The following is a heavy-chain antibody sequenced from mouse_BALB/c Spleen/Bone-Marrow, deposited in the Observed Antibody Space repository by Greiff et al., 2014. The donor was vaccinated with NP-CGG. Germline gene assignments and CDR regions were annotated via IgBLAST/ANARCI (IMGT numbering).Heavy chain of an antibody. CDR2: IDPANGNT. D-gene: IGHD4-1*01. Sequence: EVQLQQSGAELVKPGASVKLSCTASGFNVKDTNMHWVKQRPEQGLEWIGRIDPANGNTKYDPKFQGKATITADTSSNTAYLQLSSLTSEDTAVYYCARWEYYAMDYWGQGTSVTVSS. CDR3: ARWEYYAMDY. J-gene: IGHJ4*01. CDR1: GFNVKDTN. V-gene: IGHV14-3*02.